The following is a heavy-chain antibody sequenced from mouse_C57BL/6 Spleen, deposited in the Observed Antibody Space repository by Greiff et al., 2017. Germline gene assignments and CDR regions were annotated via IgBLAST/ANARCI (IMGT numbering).Heavy chain of an antibody. V-gene: IGHV1-59*01. D-gene: IGHD2-1*01. J-gene: IGHJ2*01. CDR1: GYTFTSYW. CDR2: IDPSDSYT. CDR3: ARRYGNYLYYFDC. Sequence: QVQLQQPGAELVRPGTSVKLSCKASGYTFTSYWMHWVKQRPGQGLEWIGVIDPSDSYTNYNQKFKGKATLTVDTSSSTAYMQLSSLTSEDSAVYYCARRYGNYLYYFDCWGQGTTLSVSS.